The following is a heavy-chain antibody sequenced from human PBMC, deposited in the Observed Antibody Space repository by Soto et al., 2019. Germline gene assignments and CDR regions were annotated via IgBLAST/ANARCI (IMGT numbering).Heavy chain of an antibody. CDR2: ISSSSSYI. CDR3: ARELSRGGYYYYGMDV. D-gene: IGHD2-8*01. J-gene: IGHJ6*02. Sequence: GGSLRLSCAASGFTFSSYSMNWVRQAPGKGLEWVSSISSSSSYIYYADSVKGRFTISRDNAKNSLYLQMNSLRAEDTAVYYCARELSRGGYYYYGMDVWGQGTTVTVSS. CDR1: GFTFSSYS. V-gene: IGHV3-21*01.